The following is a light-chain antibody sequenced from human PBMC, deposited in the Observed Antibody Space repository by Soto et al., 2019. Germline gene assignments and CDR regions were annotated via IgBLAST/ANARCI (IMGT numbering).Light chain of an antibody. CDR1: QSVSSSY. J-gene: IGKJ1*01. CDR2: GTS. CDR3: HQYDKSPWT. V-gene: IGKV3-20*01. Sequence: EIVLTQSPGTLSLSPGERATLSCRASQSVSSSYLAWYQQKPGQAPRLLIYGTSTRATGIPERFSGSGSGTDFTLTISSPEPEDIAVYYCHQYDKSPWTFGRGTKVEIK.